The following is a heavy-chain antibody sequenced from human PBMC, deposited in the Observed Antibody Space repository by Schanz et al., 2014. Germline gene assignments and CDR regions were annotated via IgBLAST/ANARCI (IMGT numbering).Heavy chain of an antibody. D-gene: IGHD6-19*01. Sequence: VQLVESGGGVVQPGGSLRLSCAASGFTFSSYAMSWVRQAPGKGLEWVSAISGSGGSTYYADSVKGRFIISRDNSKNNSKNTLYVQMNSLRAEDTAVYYCARDHQWLARYYMDVWGKGTTVTVSS. CDR1: GFTFSSYA. CDR2: ISGSGGST. CDR3: ARDHQWLARYYMDV. J-gene: IGHJ6*03. V-gene: IGHV3-23*04.